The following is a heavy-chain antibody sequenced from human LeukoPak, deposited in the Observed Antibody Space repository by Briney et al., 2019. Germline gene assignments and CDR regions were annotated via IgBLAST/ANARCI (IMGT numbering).Heavy chain of an antibody. CDR3: AIGGFGELGSRFDH. D-gene: IGHD3-10*01. CDR2: IYYSGST. J-gene: IGHJ5*02. Sequence: PSQTLSLTCTVSGGPISSGDYYWSWIRQPPGKGLEWIGYIYYSGSTYYNPSLKSRVTISVDTSKNQFSLKLSSVTAADTAVYYCAIGGFGELGSRFDHWGQGTLVTVSS. CDR1: GGPISSGDYY. V-gene: IGHV4-30-4*01.